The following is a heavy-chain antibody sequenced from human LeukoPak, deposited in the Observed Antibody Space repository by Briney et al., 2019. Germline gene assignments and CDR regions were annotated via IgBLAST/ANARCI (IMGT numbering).Heavy chain of an antibody. V-gene: IGHV3-48*01. D-gene: IGHD2-2*01. J-gene: IGHJ5*02. CDR3: ARERFCSSTSCFPWGYNWFDP. CDR1: GFTFSSYS. CDR2: ISSSSSTI. Sequence: PGGSLRLSCAASGFTFSSYSMNWVRQAPGKGVEWVSYISSSSSTIYYADSVKGRFTISRDNAKNSLYLQMNSLRAEDTAVYYCARERFCSSTSCFPWGYNWFDPWGQGTLVTVSS.